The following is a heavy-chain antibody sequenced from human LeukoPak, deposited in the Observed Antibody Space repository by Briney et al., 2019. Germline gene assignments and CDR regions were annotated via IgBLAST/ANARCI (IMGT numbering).Heavy chain of an antibody. CDR2: ISSSSSYI. CDR1: GFTFSSYS. Sequence: GGSLRLSCAASGFTFSSYSMNWVRQAPGKGLEWVSSISSSSSYIYYADSVKGRFTISRDNAKNSLYLQMNSLRAEDTAVYYCARFDYYGSGSPLPKYFDHWGQGTLVTVSS. CDR3: ARFDYYGSGSPLPKYFDH. D-gene: IGHD3-10*01. V-gene: IGHV3-21*01. J-gene: IGHJ4*02.